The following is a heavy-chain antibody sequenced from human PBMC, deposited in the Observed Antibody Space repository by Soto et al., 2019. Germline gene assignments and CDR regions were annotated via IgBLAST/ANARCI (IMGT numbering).Heavy chain of an antibody. D-gene: IGHD6-13*01. CDR2: IYPRDSDT. Sequence: PGESLKISCKGSGYSFTSYWIVWVRQMPGKGVEWMGVIYPRDSDTRYSPSFQGQATISADKSFSTAYLQWSSLKDSDTAMYYCARQHGVALYYFDYWGQGPQVTVSS. CDR3: ARQHGVALYYFDY. V-gene: IGHV5-51*01. J-gene: IGHJ4*02. CDR1: GYSFTSYW.